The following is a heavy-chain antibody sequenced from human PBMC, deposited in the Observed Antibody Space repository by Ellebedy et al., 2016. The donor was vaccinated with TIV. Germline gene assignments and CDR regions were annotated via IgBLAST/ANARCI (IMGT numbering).Heavy chain of an antibody. J-gene: IGHJ4*02. V-gene: IGHV3-7*05. CDR2: IKQDGSEK. CDR3: ARGGSDWLGFPFDY. D-gene: IGHD3-16*01. CDR1: GFTFSSYW. Sequence: GGSLRLSXAASGFTFSSYWMSWVRQAPGKGLEWVANIKQDGSEKYYVDSVKGRFTISRDNAKNSLYLQMNSLRAEDTAVYYCARGGSDWLGFPFDYWGQGTLVTVSS.